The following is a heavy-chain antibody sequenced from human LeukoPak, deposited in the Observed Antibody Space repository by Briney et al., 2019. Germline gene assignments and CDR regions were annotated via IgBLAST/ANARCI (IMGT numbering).Heavy chain of an antibody. J-gene: IGHJ4*02. CDR3: ARGHYDSIPVFIFDY. D-gene: IGHD3-22*01. Sequence: ASVKVSCKASGYTFTGYYMHWVRQAPGQGLEWMGWINPNSGGTNYAQKFQGRVTMTRDTSISTAYMELSRLRSDDTAVYYCARGHYDSIPVFIFDYWGQGTLVTVSS. V-gene: IGHV1-2*02. CDR1: GYTFTGYY. CDR2: INPNSGGT.